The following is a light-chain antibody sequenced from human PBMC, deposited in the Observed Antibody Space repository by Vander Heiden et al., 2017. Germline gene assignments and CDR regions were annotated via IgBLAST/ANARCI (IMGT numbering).Light chain of an antibody. CDR1: QDISNY. V-gene: IGKV1-33*01. Sequence: DTPMTQSPSSLSASVGDRVTITCQASQDISNYLNWYQQKPGKAPKLLIYDAANLETGVPSRFSGSGSGTDFTFTISSLQPEDIATYYCQQYDNLPPFGGGTKVEIK. J-gene: IGKJ4*01. CDR2: DAA. CDR3: QQYDNLPP.